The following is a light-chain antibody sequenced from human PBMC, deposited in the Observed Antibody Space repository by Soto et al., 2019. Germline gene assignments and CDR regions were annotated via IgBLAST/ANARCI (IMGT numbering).Light chain of an antibody. J-gene: IGKJ4*01. Sequence: EIVLTQSPATLSLSPGDRATLSCRASQSVGSYLGWYQQRPGQAPRLLIYDASNRATGIPARFSGSGSGTDFTLSISSLENVDFSVYYCQQRSHWPSTFGGGTKVETK. CDR3: QQRSHWPST. V-gene: IGKV3-11*01. CDR2: DAS. CDR1: QSVGSY.